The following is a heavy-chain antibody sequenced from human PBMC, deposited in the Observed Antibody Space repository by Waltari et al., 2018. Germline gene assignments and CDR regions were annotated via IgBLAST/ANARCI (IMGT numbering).Heavy chain of an antibody. CDR1: WFVVSDNY. CDR2: LYSGGYQ. J-gene: IGHJ4*02. Sequence: EVQLVESGGGLIQPGGSLRLSCAASWFVVSDNYMTWVSQAPGRGLEWVAGLYSGGYQCYADSVEGRFTIASDTSKNTVELQMNNLGAEDTAVYFCARGGGYYDNSGFYFFDYWGQGTLVTVSS. D-gene: IGHD3-22*01. CDR3: ARGGGYYDNSGFYFFDY. V-gene: IGHV3-53*01.